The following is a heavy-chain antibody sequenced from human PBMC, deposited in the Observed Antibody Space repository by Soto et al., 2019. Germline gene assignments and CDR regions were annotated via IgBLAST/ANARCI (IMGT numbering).Heavy chain of an antibody. CDR2: ISGSGGST. CDR3: ARGAGGYYYMDV. V-gene: IGHV3-23*01. CDR1: GFTFSSYA. D-gene: IGHD3-10*01. J-gene: IGHJ6*03. Sequence: GGSLTLSCAPSGFTFSSYAMSWVRRAPGKGLEWVSAISGSGGSTYYADSVKGRFTISRDNSKNTLYLQMDSLSPEDTAVYYCARGAGGYYYMDVWGKGTTVTVSS.